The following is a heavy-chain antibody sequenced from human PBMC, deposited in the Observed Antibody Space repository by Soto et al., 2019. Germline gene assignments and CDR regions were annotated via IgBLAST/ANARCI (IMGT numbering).Heavy chain of an antibody. J-gene: IGHJ4*02. CDR3: ARGITSISAVQGVPPGSCYFDS. CDR1: GGSFSGYY. D-gene: IGHD6-25*01. Sequence: SETLSLTCAVYGGSFSGYYWTWIRQPPGKGLEWIADINHSASTNQNPSLNSRVTISIDTSKNQFSLKLKSVTAADTAVYYCARGITSISAVQGVPPGSCYFDSWCLAILVTLSS. CDR2: INHSAST. V-gene: IGHV4-34*01.